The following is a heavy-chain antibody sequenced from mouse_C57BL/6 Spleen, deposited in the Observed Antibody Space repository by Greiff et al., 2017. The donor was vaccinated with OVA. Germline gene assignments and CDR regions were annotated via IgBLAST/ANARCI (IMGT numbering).Heavy chain of an antibody. CDR3: AKPYYYGVAMDY. CDR2: ISSGSSTI. CDR1: GFTFSDYG. J-gene: IGHJ4*01. D-gene: IGHD1-1*01. V-gene: IGHV5-17*01. Sequence: EVQLVESGGGLVKPGGSLKLSCAASGFTFSDYGMHWVRQAPEKGLEWVAYISSGSSTIYYADTVKGRFTISSDNAKNTLFLQMTSLRSEDTAMYYCAKPYYYGVAMDYWGQGTSVTVSS.